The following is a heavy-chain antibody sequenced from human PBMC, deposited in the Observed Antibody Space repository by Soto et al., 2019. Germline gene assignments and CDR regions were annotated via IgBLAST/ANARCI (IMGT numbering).Heavy chain of an antibody. V-gene: IGHV3-30*18. CDR3: AKEVLVSGWYLGDY. J-gene: IGHJ4*02. D-gene: IGHD6-19*01. CDR2: ISYDGSNK. CDR1: GFTFSSYG. Sequence: QVQLVESGGGVVQPGRSLRLSCAASGFTFSSYGMHWVRQAPGKGLEWVAVISYDGSNKYYADSVKGRFTISRDNSKNPLYLQMHSLRAEDTAVYYCAKEVLVSGWYLGDYWGQGTLVTVSS.